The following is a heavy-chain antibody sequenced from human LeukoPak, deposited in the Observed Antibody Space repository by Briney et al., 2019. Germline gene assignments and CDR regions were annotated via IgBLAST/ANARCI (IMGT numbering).Heavy chain of an antibody. V-gene: IGHV1-69*06. Sequence: GASVNVSCRTSGGTFSSCAISWVRQAPGQGLEGVGGISPIFGKTNYAQNFQGRVTITADKSTSTAYMELTSLRSEDTAVYYCARVPTVMHNYYMDVWGKGTTVTVSS. J-gene: IGHJ6*03. CDR3: ARVPTVMHNYYMDV. CDR2: ISPIFGKT. D-gene: IGHD3-16*01. CDR1: GGTFSSCA.